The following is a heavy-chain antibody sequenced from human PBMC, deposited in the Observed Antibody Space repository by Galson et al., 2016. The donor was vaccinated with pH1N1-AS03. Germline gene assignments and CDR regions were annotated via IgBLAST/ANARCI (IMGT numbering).Heavy chain of an antibody. J-gene: IGHJ6*02. CDR1: GFPLSNFW. CDR3: ARLSSGRRITNCGYGMDI. V-gene: IGHV5-10-1*01. CDR2: IDPSASYV. Sequence: QSGAEVTKPGESLTISCQGSGFPLSNFWICWVRLKPGKGLEWMSGIDPSASYVKYNPTFQGHVTFPVETSINTAYVHWSRVETSATAMYFCARLSSGRRITNCGYGMDIWGQGTTVIVSS. D-gene: IGHD2-21*01.